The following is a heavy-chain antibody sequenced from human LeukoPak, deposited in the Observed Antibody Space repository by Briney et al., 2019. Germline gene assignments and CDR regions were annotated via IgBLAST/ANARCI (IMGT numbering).Heavy chain of an antibody. CDR2: IYYSGST. CDR1: GGSMSGYY. J-gene: IGHJ2*01. V-gene: IGHV4-59*01. Sequence: SETLSLTCTVSGGSMSGYYWSWIRQPPGKGLEWLGYIYYSGSTNYNPSLKSRVTISVDTSKDQFSLKLNSVTAADTAVYYCARYLAAGYFDLWGRGTLVTVSS. CDR3: ARYLAAGYFDL. D-gene: IGHD6-25*01.